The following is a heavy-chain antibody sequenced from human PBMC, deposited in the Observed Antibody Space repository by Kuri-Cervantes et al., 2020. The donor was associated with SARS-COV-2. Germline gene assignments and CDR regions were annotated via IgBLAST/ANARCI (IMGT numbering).Heavy chain of an antibody. Sequence: ASVKVSCKASGYTFTSYAMHWVRQAPGQRLEWMGWSNAGNGNTKYSQEFQGRVTITRDTSASTAYMELRSLRSDDTAVYYCARDIGDWNPDGFDIWGQGTMVTVSS. CDR2: SNAGNGNT. D-gene: IGHD1-1*01. V-gene: IGHV1-3*02. J-gene: IGHJ3*02. CDR3: ARDIGDWNPDGFDI. CDR1: GYTFTSYA.